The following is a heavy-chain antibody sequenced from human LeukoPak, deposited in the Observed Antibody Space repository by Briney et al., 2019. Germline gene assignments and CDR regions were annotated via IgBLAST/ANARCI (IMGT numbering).Heavy chain of an antibody. CDR2: INTNTGNP. V-gene: IGHV7-4-1*02. Sequence: ASVKVSCKASGYTFINYAMNWVRRAPGQGLEWMGWINTNTGNPTYAQGFTGRFIFSLDTSVSTTYLQISSLKGEDTAVYYCARYGLYGSGTNYYFDYWGQGTLVTVPS. CDR3: ARYGLYGSGTNYYFDY. D-gene: IGHD3-10*01. CDR1: GYTFINYA. J-gene: IGHJ4*02.